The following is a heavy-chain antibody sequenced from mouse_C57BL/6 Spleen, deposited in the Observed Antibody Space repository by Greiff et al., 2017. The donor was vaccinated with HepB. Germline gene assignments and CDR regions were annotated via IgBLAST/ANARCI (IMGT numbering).Heavy chain of an antibody. J-gene: IGHJ1*03. V-gene: IGHV1-42*01. D-gene: IGHD2-1*01. Sequence: VQLKESGPELVKPGASVKISCKASGYSFTGYYMNWVKQSPEKSLEWIGEINPSTGGTTYNQKFKAKATLTVDKSSSTAYMQLKSLTSEDSAVYYCARRYYGNYDWYFDVWGTGTTVTVSS. CDR2: INPSTGGT. CDR1: GYSFTGYY. CDR3: ARRYYGNYDWYFDV.